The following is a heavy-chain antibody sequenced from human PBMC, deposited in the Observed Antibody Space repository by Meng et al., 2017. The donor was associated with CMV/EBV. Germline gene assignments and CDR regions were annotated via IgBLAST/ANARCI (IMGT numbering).Heavy chain of an antibody. J-gene: IGHJ6*02. CDR1: GFTFSSYW. D-gene: IGHD2-2*01. CDR2: ISSDGSST. V-gene: IGHV3-74*01. Sequence: GESLKISCAASGFTFSSYWMHWVRHAPGKGLVWVSRISSDGSSTGYADPVKGRFTISRDNAKNTLYLQMNSLRAEDTAVYYCARVPYCSSTSCYSTWGQGTTVTVSS. CDR3: ARVPYCSSTSCYST.